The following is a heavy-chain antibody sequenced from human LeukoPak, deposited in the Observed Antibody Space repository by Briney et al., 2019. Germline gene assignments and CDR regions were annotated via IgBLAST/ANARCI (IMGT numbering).Heavy chain of an antibody. CDR2: ISYDGSNK. V-gene: IGHV3-30*18. D-gene: IGHD3-3*01. CDR1: GFTFSSYG. Sequence: TGGSLRLSCAASGFTFSSYGMHWVRQAPGKGLEWVAVISYDGSNKYYADSVKGRFTISRDNSKNTLYLQMNSLRAEDTAVYYCAKDGDFWSGQGFDPWGQGTLVTVSS. CDR3: AKDGDFWSGQGFDP. J-gene: IGHJ5*02.